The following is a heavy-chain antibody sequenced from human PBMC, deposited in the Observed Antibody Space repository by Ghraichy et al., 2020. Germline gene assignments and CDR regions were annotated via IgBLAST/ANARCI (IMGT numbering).Heavy chain of an antibody. CDR2: ISGSGGST. Sequence: GGSLRLSCAASGFTFSSYAMTWVRQAPGKGLEWVSAISGSGGSTYYADSVKGRFTISRDNSKNTLYLQMNSLRAEDTAVYYCAKDQRVVEWLLPVGYWGQGTLVTVSS. D-gene: IGHD3-3*01. V-gene: IGHV3-23*01. CDR3: AKDQRVVEWLLPVGY. J-gene: IGHJ4*02. CDR1: GFTFSSYA.